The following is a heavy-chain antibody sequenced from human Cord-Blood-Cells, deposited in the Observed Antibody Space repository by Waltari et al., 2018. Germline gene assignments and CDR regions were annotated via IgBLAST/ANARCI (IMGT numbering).Heavy chain of an antibody. D-gene: IGHD2-15*01. CDR3: ARVIEGYDYYYMDV. J-gene: IGHJ6*03. Sequence: QVQLVQSGAEVKKPGASVKVSCKASGYTFTGYYMHWVRQAPGQGLEWMGWINTNRGGTNYAQKFQGRVTMTRDTSSSTAYMELSRLRSDDTAVYYCARVIEGYDYYYMDVWGKGTTVTVSS. CDR1: GYTFTGYY. CDR2: INTNRGGT. V-gene: IGHV1-2*02.